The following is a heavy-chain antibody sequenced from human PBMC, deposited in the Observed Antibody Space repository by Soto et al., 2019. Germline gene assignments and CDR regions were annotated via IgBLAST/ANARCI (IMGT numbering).Heavy chain of an antibody. CDR2: IYTSGGT. D-gene: IGHD6-19*01. CDR1: GGSISGYY. CDR3: ARGAVAGVDYGMDV. Sequence: SETLSLTCSVSGGSISGYYWSWIRQPAGKGLEWVGRIYTSGGTNYNPSLESRVTMSADTSRKQFFLKLTSVTAADTAVYYCARGAVAGVDYGMDVWGRGTTVTVS. V-gene: IGHV4-4*07. J-gene: IGHJ6*02.